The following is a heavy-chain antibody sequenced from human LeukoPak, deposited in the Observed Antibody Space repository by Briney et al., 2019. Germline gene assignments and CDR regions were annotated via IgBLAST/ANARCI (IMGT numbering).Heavy chain of an antibody. Sequence: ASVKVSCKASGYTFTSYAMNWVRQAPGQGLEWMGWINTNTGKPTFAQGFTGRFVFSLDTSVSTAYLQISSLKAEDTAVYYCARDVDSSGYYYRPDAFDIWGQGTMVTVSS. J-gene: IGHJ3*02. CDR3: ARDVDSSGYYYRPDAFDI. CDR1: GYTFTSYA. CDR2: INTNTGKP. D-gene: IGHD3-22*01. V-gene: IGHV7-4-1*02.